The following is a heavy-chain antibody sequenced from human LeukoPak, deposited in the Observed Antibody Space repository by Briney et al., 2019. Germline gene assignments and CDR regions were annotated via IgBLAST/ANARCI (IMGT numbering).Heavy chain of an antibody. CDR3: ARYLYDSSGPGY. CDR1: GSIFTSYW. Sequence: GASLQISCKGSGSIFTSYWIGWVRPMPGKGLEWMGIIYPGDSDTRYSPSFQGQVTISADKSISTAYLQWSSLKASDTAMYYCARYLYDSSGPGYWGQGTLVTVSS. V-gene: IGHV5-51*01. CDR2: IYPGDSDT. D-gene: IGHD3-22*01. J-gene: IGHJ4*02.